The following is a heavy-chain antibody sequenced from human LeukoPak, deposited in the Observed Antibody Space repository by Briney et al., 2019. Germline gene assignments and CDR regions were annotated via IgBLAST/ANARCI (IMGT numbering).Heavy chain of an antibody. CDR3: AKDYYYDSSGLNAFDI. V-gene: IGHV3-30*04. J-gene: IGHJ3*02. CDR1: GFTFSSYA. D-gene: IGHD3-22*01. Sequence: QPGGSLRLSCAASGFTFSSYAMHWVRQAPGKGLEWVAVISYDGSNKYYADSVKGRFTISRDNSKNTLYLQMNSLRAEDTAVYYCAKDYYYDSSGLNAFDIWGQGTMVTVSS. CDR2: ISYDGSNK.